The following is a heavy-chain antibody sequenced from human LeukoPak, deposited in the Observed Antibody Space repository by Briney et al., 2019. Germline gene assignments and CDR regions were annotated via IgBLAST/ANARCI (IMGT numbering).Heavy chain of an antibody. Sequence: SETLSLTCAVYGGSFSGYYWSWIRQPPGKGLEWIGEINHSGSTNYNPSLKSRVTISVDTSKNQFSLRLSSVTAADTAVYYCARLTKKRIAAAGPNWFDPWGQGTLVTVSS. J-gene: IGHJ5*02. CDR2: INHSGST. V-gene: IGHV4-34*01. D-gene: IGHD6-13*01. CDR3: ARLTKKRIAAAGPNWFDP. CDR1: GGSFSGYY.